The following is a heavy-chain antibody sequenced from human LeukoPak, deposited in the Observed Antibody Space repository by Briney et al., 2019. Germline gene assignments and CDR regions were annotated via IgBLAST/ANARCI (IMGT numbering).Heavy chain of an antibody. J-gene: IGHJ4*02. CDR3: AIHVLSNTYYYVRSGYNHRPLLDS. CDR1: GYTFTGYY. D-gene: IGHD3-22*01. V-gene: IGHV1-2*02. CDR2: INPNSGGT. Sequence: ASLKISCKASGYTFTGYYMHWVRQAPGQGLEWMGWINPNSGGTNYAQKFQGRVTMTRDTSISTAYMELSRLRSDDTAVYYCAIHVLSNTYYYVRSGYNHRPLLDSWGQGTLVTVSS.